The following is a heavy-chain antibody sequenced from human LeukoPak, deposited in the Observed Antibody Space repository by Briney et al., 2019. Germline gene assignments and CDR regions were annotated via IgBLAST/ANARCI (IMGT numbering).Heavy chain of an antibody. D-gene: IGHD2-2*01. CDR2: ISSSSTTM. CDR3: ASLGYCSSTSCQDAFDI. CDR1: GFIFSGYS. J-gene: IGHJ3*02. Sequence: GGSLRLSCAASGFIFSGYSMNWVRQAPGKGLEWISYISSSSTTMYYADSVKGRFTISRDNAKNSLYLQMNSLRAEDTAVYYCASLGYCSSTSCQDAFDIWGQGTMVTVSS. V-gene: IGHV3-48*01.